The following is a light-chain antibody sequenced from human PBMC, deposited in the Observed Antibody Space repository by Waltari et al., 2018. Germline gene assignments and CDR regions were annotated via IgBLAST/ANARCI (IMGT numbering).Light chain of an antibody. Sequence: SALTQPPSASGSPGQSVTIPCTGTSSDVGGYNYVSWYQQHPGKAPKLMIYEVSKRPSGVPDRFSGSKSGNTASLTGSGLQAEDEADYYCSSYAGSNNLVFGGGTKLTVL. J-gene: IGLJ2*01. V-gene: IGLV2-8*01. CDR3: SSYAGSNNLV. CDR1: SSDVGGYNY. CDR2: EVS.